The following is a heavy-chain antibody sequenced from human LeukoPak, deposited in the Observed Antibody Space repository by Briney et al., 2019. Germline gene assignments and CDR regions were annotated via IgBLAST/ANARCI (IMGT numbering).Heavy chain of an antibody. CDR1: GFTFSSYG. D-gene: IGHD4-17*01. Sequence: QPGGSLRLSCAASGFTFSSYGMHWVRQAPGKGLEWVAFIRYDGSNKYYANSVKGRFTISRDNSKNTLYLQMGSLRAEDMAVYYCARDYGDYEAFDIWGQGTMVTVSS. J-gene: IGHJ3*02. CDR3: ARDYGDYEAFDI. V-gene: IGHV3-30*02. CDR2: IRYDGSNK.